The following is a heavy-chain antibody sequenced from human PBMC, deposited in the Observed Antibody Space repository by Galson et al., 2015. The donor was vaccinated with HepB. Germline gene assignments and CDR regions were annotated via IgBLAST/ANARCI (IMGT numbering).Heavy chain of an antibody. V-gene: IGHV3-20*04. CDR3: ARCYYYDGSGLITGPDA. CDR2: INWNGGNT. D-gene: IGHD3-22*01. J-gene: IGHJ5*02. CDR1: GFIFDDYG. Sequence: SLRLSCAASGFIFDDYGLIWVRQAPEKGLEWVAGINWNGGNTAYADPVKGRFTISRDNAKNSLYLQMTSLRGDDTALYFCARCYYYDGSGLITGPDAWGQGTLVSVSS.